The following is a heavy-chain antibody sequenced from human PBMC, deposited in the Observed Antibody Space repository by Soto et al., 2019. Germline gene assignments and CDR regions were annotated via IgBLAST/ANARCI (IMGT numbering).Heavy chain of an antibody. CDR3: ARDHVGYCSGGSCYPSRSFDY. CDR2: IYYSGST. J-gene: IGHJ4*02. V-gene: IGHV4-59*01. Sequence: SETLSLTCTVSGGSISSYYWSWNLQPPGKGLEWIGYIYYSGSTNYNPSLKSRVTISVDTSKNQFSLKLSSVTAADTAVYYCARDHVGYCSGGSCYPSRSFDYWGQGNLVTVS. D-gene: IGHD2-15*01. CDR1: GGSISSYY.